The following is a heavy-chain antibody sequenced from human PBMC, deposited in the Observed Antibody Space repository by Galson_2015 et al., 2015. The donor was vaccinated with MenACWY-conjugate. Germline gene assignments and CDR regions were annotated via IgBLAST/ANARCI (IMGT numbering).Heavy chain of an antibody. CDR3: ARPGGDYEQRTFFDY. Sequence: VKVSCKASGDSFNTYSFNWIRQAPGQGPEWLRGIIPVFHTTDYAQRFQGRLTITADESTSTVYMELSSLRSDDTAIYYCARPGGDYEQRTFFDYWGQGTLVTVSS. CDR2: IIPVFHTT. CDR1: GDSFNTYS. D-gene: IGHD4-17*01. V-gene: IGHV1-69*13. J-gene: IGHJ4*02.